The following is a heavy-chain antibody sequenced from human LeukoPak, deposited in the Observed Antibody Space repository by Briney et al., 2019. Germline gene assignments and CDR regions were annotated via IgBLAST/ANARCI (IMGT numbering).Heavy chain of an antibody. CDR3: AKSPHFDYWSGYDYYMDV. D-gene: IGHD3-3*01. CDR2: IIGSGSRT. CDR1: GFIPDTYA. J-gene: IGHJ6*02. V-gene: IGHV3-23*01. Sequence: GGSLRLSCVASGFIPDTYALTWVRQTPVKGLEWVASIIGSGSRTYYADSVKGRSTISRDNSKNTLFLQIHSLRAEDTATYYCAKSPHFDYWSGYDYYMDVWGQGAAVTVSS.